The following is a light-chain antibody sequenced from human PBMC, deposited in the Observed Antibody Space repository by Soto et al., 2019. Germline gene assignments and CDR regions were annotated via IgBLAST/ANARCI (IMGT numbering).Light chain of an antibody. CDR1: SSDVGGYNY. J-gene: IGLJ2*01. Sequence: QSVLTQPASVSGSPGQSITISCTGTSSDVGGYNYVSWYQQHPGKAPKLMIYDVSNRPSGVSNRFSGSKSGNTASLTISGLPAEDEADYYCSSYTSSSTLVVFGRGTKVIVL. CDR2: DVS. CDR3: SSYTSSSTLVV. V-gene: IGLV2-14*01.